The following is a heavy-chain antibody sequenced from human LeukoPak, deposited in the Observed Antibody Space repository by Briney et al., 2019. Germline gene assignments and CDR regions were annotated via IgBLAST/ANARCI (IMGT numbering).Heavy chain of an antibody. D-gene: IGHD3-16*01. Sequence: GGSLRLSCTASGFTVSSDYMSWVRQAPGKGLEWVSVVYSGGNTYYADSVKGRFTISRDNSKNTLYLQMNSLRAEDTAVYYCAREPRGGGFDYWGQGTLVTVYS. CDR2: VYSGGNT. CDR1: GFTVSSDY. CDR3: AREPRGGGFDY. V-gene: IGHV3-66*01. J-gene: IGHJ4*02.